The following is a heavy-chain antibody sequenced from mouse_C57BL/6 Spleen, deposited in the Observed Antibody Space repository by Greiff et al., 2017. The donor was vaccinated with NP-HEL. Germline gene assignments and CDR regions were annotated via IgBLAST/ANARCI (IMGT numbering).Heavy chain of an antibody. D-gene: IGHD1-1*01. J-gene: IGHJ4*01. Sequence: SGAELVKPGASVKLSCTASGFNIKDYYIHWVKQRTEQGLEWIGRIDPEDGETKYAPTFQGKATITADTSSNTAYLQLSSLTSEDTAVYYCARSGSAGYYAMDYWGQGTSVTVSS. CDR1: GFNIKDYY. CDR3: ARSGSAGYYAMDY. CDR2: IDPEDGET. V-gene: IGHV14-2*01.